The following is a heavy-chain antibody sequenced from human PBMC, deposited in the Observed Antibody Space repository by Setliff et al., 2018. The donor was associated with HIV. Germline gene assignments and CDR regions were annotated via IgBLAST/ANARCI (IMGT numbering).Heavy chain of an antibody. CDR3: VSHSDADY. CDR1: GFSFNNYA. D-gene: IGHD5-18*01. CDR2: SVRSGIIT. V-gene: IGHV3-23*01. Sequence: GGSLRLSCAASGFSFNNYAMSWVRQAPGKGLEWVSGSVRSGIITEYADSVKGRFTISRDDSKNTLYLQMNSLKTEDTGIYHCVSHSDADYWGQGALVTVSS. J-gene: IGHJ4*02.